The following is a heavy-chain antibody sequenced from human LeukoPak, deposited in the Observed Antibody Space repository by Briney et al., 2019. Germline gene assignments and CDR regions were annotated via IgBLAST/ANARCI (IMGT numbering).Heavy chain of an antibody. J-gene: IGHJ5*02. CDR1: GGSISSGGYS. D-gene: IGHD3-3*01. CDR2: IYHSGST. V-gene: IGHV4-30-2*01. CDR3: ARDSGFFGVVPSWFDP. Sequence: SETLSLTCAVSGGSISSGGYSWSWIRQPPGKGLEWIGYIYHSGSTYYNPSLKSRVTISVDRSKNQFSLKLSSVTAADTAVYYCARDSGFFGVVPSWFDPWGQGTLVTVSS.